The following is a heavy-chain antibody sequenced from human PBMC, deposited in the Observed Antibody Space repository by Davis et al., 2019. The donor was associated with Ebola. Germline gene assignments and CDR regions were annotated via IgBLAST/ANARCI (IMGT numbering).Heavy chain of an antibody. V-gene: IGHV1-3*01. CDR1: GYTFTSYA. CDR3: ARGRKVGAKTGDY. J-gene: IGHJ4*02. CDR2: INAGNGNT. Sequence: ASVKVSCKASGYTFTSYAMHWVRQAPGQRLEWMGWINAGNGNTKYSQKFQGRVTITRDTSASTAYMELSSLRSEDTAVYYCARGRKVGAKTGDYWGQGTLVTVSS. D-gene: IGHD1-26*01.